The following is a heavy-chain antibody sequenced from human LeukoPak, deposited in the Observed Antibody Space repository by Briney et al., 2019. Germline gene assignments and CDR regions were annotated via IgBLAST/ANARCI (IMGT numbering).Heavy chain of an antibody. V-gene: IGHV3-74*01. CDR1: GFTFSSFS. CDR2: INPDGSST. Sequence: PGGPLRLSCAAPGFTFSSFSMNWVRPAPGKGLGWVSRINPDGSSTNYADSVKGRFTISRDNARNTLYLQMNSLRAEDTAVYYCARATSVASTSHWGQGTLVTVSS. D-gene: IGHD6-19*01. CDR3: ARATSVASTSH. J-gene: IGHJ4*02.